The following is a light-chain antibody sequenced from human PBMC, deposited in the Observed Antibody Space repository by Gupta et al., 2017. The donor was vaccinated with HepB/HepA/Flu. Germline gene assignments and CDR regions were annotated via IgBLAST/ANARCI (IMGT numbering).Light chain of an antibody. CDR2: EVN. CDR3: CSYAGSDKLI. CDR1: SSNVGSYEF. J-gene: IGLJ2*01. Sequence: QSALTHAASVSGSPGQSITISCTGSSSNVGSYEFVSWYQQHPGKAPKLVIYEVNKRPSGVSNRFSAAKSGNTASLTISGLQAEDEAEYYCCSYAGSDKLIFGGGTKLTVL. V-gene: IGLV2-23*02.